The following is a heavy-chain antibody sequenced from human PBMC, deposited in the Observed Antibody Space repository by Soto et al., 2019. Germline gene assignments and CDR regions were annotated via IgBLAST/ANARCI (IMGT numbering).Heavy chain of an antibody. V-gene: IGHV3-43*01. Sequence: PGGSLRLSCAASGFTFDDYTMHWVRQAPGKGLEWVSLISWDGGSTYYADSVKGRFTISRDNSKNSLYLQMNSLRTEDTALYYFAILGGYCSSTSCLDAFDIWGQGTMVTVSS. J-gene: IGHJ3*02. CDR2: ISWDGGST. CDR3: AILGGYCSSTSCLDAFDI. CDR1: GFTFDDYT. D-gene: IGHD2-2*01.